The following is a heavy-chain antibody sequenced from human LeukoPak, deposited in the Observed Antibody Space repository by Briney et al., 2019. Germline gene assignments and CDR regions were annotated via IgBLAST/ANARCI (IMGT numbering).Heavy chain of an antibody. CDR2: INPSGGST. V-gene: IGHV1-46*01. Sequence: ASVKVSCKASGYTSTSYYMHWVRQAPGQGLEWMGIINPSGGSTSYAQKFQGRVTMTRDTSTSTVYMELSSLRSEDTAVYYCARCKPYYDFWSGYYYYYYYGMDVWGQGTTVTVSS. CDR3: ARCKPYYDFWSGYYYYYYYGMDV. J-gene: IGHJ6*02. D-gene: IGHD3-3*01. CDR1: GYTSTSYY.